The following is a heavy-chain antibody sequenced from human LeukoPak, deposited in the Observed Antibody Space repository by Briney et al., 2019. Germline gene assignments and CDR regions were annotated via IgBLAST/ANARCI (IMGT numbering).Heavy chain of an antibody. Sequence: GASVKVSCKASRGTFSSYAISWVRQAPGQGLEWMGRIIPILGIANYAQKFQGRVTITADKSTSTAYMELSSLRSEDTAVYYCASGPPGYSSSWYPYWGQGTLVTVSS. J-gene: IGHJ4*02. V-gene: IGHV1-69*04. D-gene: IGHD6-13*01. CDR3: ASGPPGYSSSWYPY. CDR1: RGTFSSYA. CDR2: IIPILGIA.